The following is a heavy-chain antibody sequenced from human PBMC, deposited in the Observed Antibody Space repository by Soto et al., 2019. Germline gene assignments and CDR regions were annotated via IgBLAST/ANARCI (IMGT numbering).Heavy chain of an antibody. D-gene: IGHD3-22*01. J-gene: IGHJ4*02. V-gene: IGHV1-69*13. CDR1: GGTFSSYA. Sequence: SVKVSCKASGGTFSSYAISWVRQAPGQGLEWMGVIIPIFGTANYAQKFQGRVTITADESTSTAYMELSSLRSEDTALYYCARKEGLYDSSGYYTDYWGQGTLVTVSS. CDR3: ARKEGLYDSSGYYTDY. CDR2: IIPIFGTA.